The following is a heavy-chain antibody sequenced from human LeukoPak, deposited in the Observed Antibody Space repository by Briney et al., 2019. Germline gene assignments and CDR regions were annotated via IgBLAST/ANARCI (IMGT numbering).Heavy chain of an antibody. V-gene: IGHV1-69*04. CDR2: IIPILVIA. J-gene: IGHJ5*02. D-gene: IGHD2-2*01. CDR1: EGTFSSYT. CDR3: AREGRREYQLLSNPSFDP. Sequence: SVKVSCKASEGTFSSYTISWVRQAPGQGLEWMGRIIPILVIANYAQKLQGRVTITADKSTSTVYMELSSLRSEDTAVYYCAREGRREYQLLSNPSFDPWGQGTLVTVSS.